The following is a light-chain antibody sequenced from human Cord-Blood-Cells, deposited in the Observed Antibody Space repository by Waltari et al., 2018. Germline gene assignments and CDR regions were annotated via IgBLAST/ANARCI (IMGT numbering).Light chain of an antibody. V-gene: IGKV4-1*01. J-gene: IGKJ3*01. CDR1: QSVLYSSNNKNY. CDR2: WAS. CDR3: QQYYSTPFT. Sequence: DIVRTHSPDSLAVSLGGRATINSKSSQSVLYSSNNKNYLAWYQQKPGQPPKLLIYWASTRESGVPDRFSGSGSGTDFTLTISSLQAEDVAVYYCQQYYSTPFTFGPGTKVDIK.